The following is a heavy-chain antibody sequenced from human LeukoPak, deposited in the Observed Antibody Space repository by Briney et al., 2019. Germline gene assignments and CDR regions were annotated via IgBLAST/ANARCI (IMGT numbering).Heavy chain of an antibody. CDR2: IDSSGRTI. V-gene: IGHV3-48*03. D-gene: IGHD4-23*01. CDR1: GFTLFSYE. CDR3: VRAGARWFFDY. Sequence: GGSLRLSCAASGFTLFSYEMNWVRQAPGKGLEWVSYIDSSGRTIKYADSVRGRFTISRDNAKNSVNLQMNSLRAEDTAVYYCVRAGARWFFDYRGQGTLVTVSS. J-gene: IGHJ4*02.